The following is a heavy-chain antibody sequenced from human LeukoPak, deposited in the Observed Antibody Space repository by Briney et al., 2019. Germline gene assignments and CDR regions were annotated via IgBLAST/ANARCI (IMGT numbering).Heavy chain of an antibody. CDR2: INHSGST. CDR3: ARENYYGSGSYYKRVEFDY. D-gene: IGHD3-10*01. V-gene: IGHV4-34*01. J-gene: IGHJ4*02. CDR1: GGSFSGYY. Sequence: SETLSLTCAVYGGSFSGYYWSWIRQPPGKGLEWIGEINHSGSTNYNPSLKSRVTISVDTSKNQFSLKLGSVTAADTAVYFCARENYYGSGSYYKRVEFDYWGQGTLVTVSS.